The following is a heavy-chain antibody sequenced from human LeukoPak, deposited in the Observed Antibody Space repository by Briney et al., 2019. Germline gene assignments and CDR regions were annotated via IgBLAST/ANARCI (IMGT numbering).Heavy chain of an antibody. V-gene: IGHV3-72*01. CDR1: GFAFSNAW. D-gene: IGHD3-22*01. Sequence: GGSLRLSCAASGFAFSNAWMSWVRRAPGKGLKWVGRIRNKANGYTTEYAASVKDRFTMIREDSNNSVYLQNNSLKTEDTAVYYHSRVGNSGGYYNPLDYWGQGTLVTVSS. CDR3: SRVGNSGGYYNPLDY. CDR2: IRNKANGYTT. J-gene: IGHJ4*02.